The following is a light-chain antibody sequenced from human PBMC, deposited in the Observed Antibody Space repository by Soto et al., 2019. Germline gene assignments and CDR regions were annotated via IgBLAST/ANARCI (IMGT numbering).Light chain of an antibody. CDR2: KAS. CDR3: QQYYSYPQT. Sequence: DIQMTQSLSILSASLGDRVTITCRASQSISTSLAWYQQKSGKAPKLLIYKASTLESGVPSRFSGSGSGTDFTLTISCLQSEDFATYYCQQYYSYPQTFGQGTKVDIK. CDR1: QSISTS. J-gene: IGKJ1*01. V-gene: IGKV1-5*03.